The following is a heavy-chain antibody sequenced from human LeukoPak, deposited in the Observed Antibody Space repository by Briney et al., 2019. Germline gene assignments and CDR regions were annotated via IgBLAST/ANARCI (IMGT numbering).Heavy chain of an antibody. J-gene: IGHJ4*02. CDR1: GFTFSSYS. V-gene: IGHV3-21*01. CDR3: ARFDILTGYFPIDY. D-gene: IGHD3-9*01. Sequence: PGGSLRLSCAASGFTFSSYSMNWVRQAPGKGLEWVSSISSSSSYIYYADSVKGRFTISRDNAKNSLYLQMNSLRAEDTAVYYCARFDILTGYFPIDYWGQGTLVTVSS. CDR2: ISSSSSYI.